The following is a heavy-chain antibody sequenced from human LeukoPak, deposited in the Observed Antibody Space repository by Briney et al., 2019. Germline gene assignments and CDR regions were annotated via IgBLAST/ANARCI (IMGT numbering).Heavy chain of an antibody. J-gene: IGHJ2*01. D-gene: IGHD5-12*01. V-gene: IGHV4-34*01. CDR1: GESFSAYY. CDR2: INQSGST. CDR3: AKARTGYSTTYYRGWFFDL. Sequence: SETLSLTCAVDGESFSAYYWSWIRQSPGKGLEWIGEINQSGSTKYNPSLESRVTMSVDTSKNQFSLNLNSVTAADRAVYYCAKARTGYSTTYYRGWFFDLWGRGALVTVSS.